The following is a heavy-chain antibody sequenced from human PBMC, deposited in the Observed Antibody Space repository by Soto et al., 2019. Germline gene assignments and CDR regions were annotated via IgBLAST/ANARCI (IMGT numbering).Heavy chain of an antibody. CDR2: INHSGST. CDR1: GGSFSGYY. Sequence: SETLSLTCAVYGGSFSGYYLSWIRQPPGKGLEWIGEINHSGSTNYNPSLKSRVTISVDTSKNQFSLKLSSVTAADTAVYYCARGSLWFGGFSHHLIWFDPWGQGTLVTVSS. J-gene: IGHJ5*02. CDR3: ARGSLWFGGFSHHLIWFDP. D-gene: IGHD3-10*01. V-gene: IGHV4-34*01.